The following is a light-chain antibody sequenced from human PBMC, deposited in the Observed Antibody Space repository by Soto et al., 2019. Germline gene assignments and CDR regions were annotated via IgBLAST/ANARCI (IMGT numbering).Light chain of an antibody. J-gene: IGKJ4*01. Sequence: EIVMTQSPATLSVSPGDRATLSCRATQSVFTNLAWYQQKNGQAPRILFYGASTRATGIPARFSGSGSGTEFTLTISSLQSEDFAVYYCQQFNKWPLTFGGGTRVEI. CDR3: QQFNKWPLT. CDR2: GAS. V-gene: IGKV3-15*01. CDR1: QSVFTN.